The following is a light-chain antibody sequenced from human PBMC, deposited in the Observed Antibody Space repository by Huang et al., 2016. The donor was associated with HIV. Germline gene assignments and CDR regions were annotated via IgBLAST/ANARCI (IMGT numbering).Light chain of an antibody. CDR2: KAS. J-gene: IGKJ2*01. CDR3: QQYTTYFPT. Sequence: DIQMPQSPSPLSASVGDRVTITCRASLSISSWLAWYQQKPGKAPKLLIYKASSLESGVPSRFSGSGSRTEFTLTISSLQPDDFATYYCQQYTTYFPTFGQGTKLEIK. V-gene: IGKV1-5*03. CDR1: LSISSW.